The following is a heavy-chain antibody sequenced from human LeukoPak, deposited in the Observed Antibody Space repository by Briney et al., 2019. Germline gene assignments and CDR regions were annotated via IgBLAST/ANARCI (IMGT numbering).Heavy chain of an antibody. CDR1: GYTFTGYY. V-gene: IGHV1-2*02. CDR3: ARVGGSWLDNWFDP. CDR2: VNPNSGGT. Sequence: ASVKVSCKASGYTFTGYYMHWVRQAPGQGLEWMGWVNPNSGGTNYAQKFQGRVTMTRDTSVSTAYMELSRLRSDDTAVYYCARVGGSWLDNWFDPWGQGTLVTVSS. D-gene: IGHD2-15*01. J-gene: IGHJ5*02.